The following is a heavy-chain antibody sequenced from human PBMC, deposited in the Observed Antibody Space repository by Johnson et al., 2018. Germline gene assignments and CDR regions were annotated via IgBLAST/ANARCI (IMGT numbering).Heavy chain of an antibody. Sequence: QVQLVQSGGGVVQXGRSLRLXCAASGFTFSSYGMHWVRQAPGKGLAWVAVIWYDGSTKYYADSVKGRVTISRDNSKNTLYLQMTSLRAEDTAVYYGARGKLRPNYYYYGMDGWGQGTTVTVSS. CDR3: ARGKLRPNYYYYGMDG. D-gene: IGHD1-7*01. V-gene: IGHV3-33*01. CDR1: GFTFSSYG. J-gene: IGHJ6*02. CDR2: IWYDGSTK.